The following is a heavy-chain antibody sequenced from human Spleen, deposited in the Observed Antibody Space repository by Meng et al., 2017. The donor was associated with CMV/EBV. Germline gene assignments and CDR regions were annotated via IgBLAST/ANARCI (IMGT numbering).Heavy chain of an antibody. D-gene: IGHD3-22*01. J-gene: IGHJ5*02. Sequence: GSISSSSYYWGWIRQPPGKGLEWIGSIYYSGSTYYNPSLKSRVTISVDTSKNQFSLKLSSVTAADTAVYYCARGRIYYYDSSGWGFDPWGQGTLVTVSS. CDR2: IYYSGST. CDR3: ARGRIYYYDSSGWGFDP. CDR1: GSISSSSYY. V-gene: IGHV4-39*07.